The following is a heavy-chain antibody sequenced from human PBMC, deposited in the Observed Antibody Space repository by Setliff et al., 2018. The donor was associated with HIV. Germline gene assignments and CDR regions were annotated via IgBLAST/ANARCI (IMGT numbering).Heavy chain of an antibody. CDR2: VYYSGGT. J-gene: IGHJ4*02. D-gene: IGHD5-12*01. CDR1: GGSVSDTSYY. V-gene: IGHV4-39*01. Sequence: SETLSLTCTVSGGSVSDTSYYWGWIRQPPGKGLGWLANVYYSGGTYYNPSLNSRVTISVDTSRNQFSLKLTSVTAADTALYFCARLGDSGYDFRGYFDYWGQGKLVTVSS. CDR3: ARLGDSGYDFRGYFDY.